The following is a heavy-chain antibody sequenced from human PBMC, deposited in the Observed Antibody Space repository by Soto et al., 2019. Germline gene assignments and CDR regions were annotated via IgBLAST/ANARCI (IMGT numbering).Heavy chain of an antibody. Sequence: ASVKVSCKAPSYSFTSYGISWVRQAPGQGLEWMGWISAYNGNTNFAQKFQGRVTMTTDTSTSTAYMELRSLRYDDTAMYYCARGPRTQNYDILTGHGYWGQGTLVTVSS. CDR1: SYSFTSYG. V-gene: IGHV1-18*04. D-gene: IGHD3-9*01. CDR2: ISAYNGNT. J-gene: IGHJ4*02. CDR3: ARGPRTQNYDILTGHGY.